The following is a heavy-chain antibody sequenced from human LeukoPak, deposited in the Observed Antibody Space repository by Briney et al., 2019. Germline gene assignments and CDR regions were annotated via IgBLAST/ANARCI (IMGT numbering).Heavy chain of an antibody. CDR1: GGSISSAGYY. Sequence: SQTLSLTCTVSGGSISSAGYYWSWIRQHPGKGLEWIGYIYYSGNTYYNPSLKSRVTISVDTSKNQFSLKLSSVTAADTAVYYCARDARHYYDSSGYYPGAFDIWGQGTMVTVSS. D-gene: IGHD3-22*01. CDR2: IYYSGNT. V-gene: IGHV4-31*03. CDR3: ARDARHYYDSSGYYPGAFDI. J-gene: IGHJ3*02.